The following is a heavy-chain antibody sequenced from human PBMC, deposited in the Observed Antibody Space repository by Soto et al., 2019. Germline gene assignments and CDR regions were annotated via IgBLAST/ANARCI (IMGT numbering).Heavy chain of an antibody. CDR2: IYYSGST. V-gene: IGHV4-31*03. CDR1: GGSISSGGYY. CDR3: ARDPMKVTTYPYYYYGMDV. Sequence: PSETLSLTCTVSGGSISSGGYYWSWIRQHPGKGLEWIGYIYYSGSTYYNPSLKSRVTISVDTSKNQFSLKLSSVTAADTAVYYCARDPMKVTTYPYYYYGMDVWGQGTTVTV. J-gene: IGHJ6*02. D-gene: IGHD4-17*01.